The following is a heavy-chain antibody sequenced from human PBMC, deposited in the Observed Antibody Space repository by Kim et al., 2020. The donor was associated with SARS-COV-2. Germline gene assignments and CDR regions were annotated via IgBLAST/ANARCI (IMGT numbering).Heavy chain of an antibody. Sequence: SETLSLTCTVSGGSISSYYWSWIRQPPGKGLEWIGYIYYSGSTNYNPSLKSRVTISVDTSKNQFSLKLSSVTAADTAVYYCARINTYYYDSRWPGWFDPWGQGTLVTVSS. CDR2: IYYSGST. J-gene: IGHJ5*02. CDR1: GGSISSYY. CDR3: ARINTYYYDSRWPGWFDP. V-gene: IGHV4-59*08. D-gene: IGHD3-22*01.